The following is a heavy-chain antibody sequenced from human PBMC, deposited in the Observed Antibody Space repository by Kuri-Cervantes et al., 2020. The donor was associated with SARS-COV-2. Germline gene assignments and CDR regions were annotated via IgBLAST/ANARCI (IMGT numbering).Heavy chain of an antibody. Sequence: GESLKISCAASGFTFSSYSMNWVRQAPGKGLEWVSYISSSSSTIYYADSVKGRFTISRDNAKNSLYLQMNSLKTEDTDVYYCTRPTSCSSTSCYKDYWGQGTLVTVSS. CDR3: TRPTSCSSTSCYKDY. CDR2: ISSSSSTI. CDR1: GFTFSSYS. D-gene: IGHD2-2*02. V-gene: IGHV3-48*01. J-gene: IGHJ4*02.